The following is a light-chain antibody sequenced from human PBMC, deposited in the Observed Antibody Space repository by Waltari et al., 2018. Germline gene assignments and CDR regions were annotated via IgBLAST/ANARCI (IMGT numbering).Light chain of an antibody. CDR1: SSDIGAYNY. V-gene: IGLV2-14*01. Sequence: QSALTQPASVSGFPGQSLTISCTGTSSDIGAYNYVLWYQQHPGEVPKLMIYEVSNRPSGVANRFSGSKSGNTASLSISGLQAEDEADYYCSSYTSTSAFYVFGTGTKVTVL. CDR2: EVS. CDR3: SSYTSTSAFYV. J-gene: IGLJ1*01.